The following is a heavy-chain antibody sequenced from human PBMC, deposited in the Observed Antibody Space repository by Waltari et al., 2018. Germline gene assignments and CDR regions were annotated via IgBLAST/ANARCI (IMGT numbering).Heavy chain of an antibody. CDR2: IYTSGST. J-gene: IGHJ3*02. D-gene: IGHD3-16*02. CDR1: GGSIDSGSYY. CDR3: ARGMITFGGVIVKDDAFDI. Sequence: QVQLQESGPGLVKPSQTLSLTCTVSGGSIDSGSYYWSWIRQPAGKGLEWIGRIYTSGSTNYNPSLKSRVTISVDTSKNQFSLKLSSVTAADTAVYYCARGMITFGGVIVKDDAFDIWGQGTMVTVSS. V-gene: IGHV4-61*02.